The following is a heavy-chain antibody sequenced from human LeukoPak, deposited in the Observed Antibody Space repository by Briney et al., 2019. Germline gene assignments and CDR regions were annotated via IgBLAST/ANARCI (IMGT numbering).Heavy chain of an antibody. CDR2: IIPIFGTA. Sequence: SVKVSCKASGGTFSSYAISWVRQAPGQGVEWMGGIIPIFGTANYAQKFQGRVTITTDESTSTAYMELSSLRSEDTAVYYCARDLGYSSSWSDAFDIWGQGTMVTVSS. CDR1: GGTFSSYA. V-gene: IGHV1-69*05. D-gene: IGHD6-13*01. J-gene: IGHJ3*02. CDR3: ARDLGYSSSWSDAFDI.